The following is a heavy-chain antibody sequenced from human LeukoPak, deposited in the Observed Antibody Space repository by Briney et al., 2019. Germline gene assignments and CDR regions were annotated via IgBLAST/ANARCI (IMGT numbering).Heavy chain of an antibody. CDR3: ASIFEDYYDFWSGYLPVDY. CDR1: GFTFSSYW. V-gene: IGHV3-74*01. CDR2: INSDGSST. J-gene: IGHJ4*01. Sequence: PGGSLRLSCAASGFTFSSYWMHWVRQAPGKGLVWVSRINSDGSSTSYADSVKGRFTISRDNAKNTLYLQMNSLRAEGTAVYYCASIFEDYYDFWSGYLPVDYLGQGNLVTGSS. D-gene: IGHD3-3*01.